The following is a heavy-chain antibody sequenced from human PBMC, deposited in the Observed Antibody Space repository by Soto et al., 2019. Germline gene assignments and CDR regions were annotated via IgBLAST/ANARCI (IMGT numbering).Heavy chain of an antibody. D-gene: IGHD1-26*01. J-gene: IGHJ4*02. V-gene: IGHV1-2*02. Sequence: ASLKGSCKASGDTFTGHYIHWVRQAPGQGPEWMGEIGPADGDTRYGQKFQGRVTMTRDTSITTVYMELNNLRLDDTAIYYCGRGRSGQLVVFYWGQGTPVTVSS. CDR2: IGPADGDT. CDR1: GDTFTGHY. CDR3: GRGRSGQLVVFY.